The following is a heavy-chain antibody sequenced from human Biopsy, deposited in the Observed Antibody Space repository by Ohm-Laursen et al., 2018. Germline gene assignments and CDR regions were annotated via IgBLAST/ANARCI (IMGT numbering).Heavy chain of an antibody. CDR3: AKGRNDNGGMYFGS. D-gene: IGHD4-23*01. Sequence: SETLSLTCTVSNGSIRNYYWSGIPQPPGKGLEGIGFISSTGYTSYIPSLKSRVTISVGTSRGHSSLKRRSVTAADTAVYYCAKGRNDNGGMYFGSWGQGTLVTVSS. CDR2: ISSTGYT. J-gene: IGHJ4*02. CDR1: NGSIRNYY. V-gene: IGHV4-4*08.